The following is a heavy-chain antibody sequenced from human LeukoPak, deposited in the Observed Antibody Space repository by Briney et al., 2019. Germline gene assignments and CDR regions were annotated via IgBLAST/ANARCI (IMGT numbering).Heavy chain of an antibody. V-gene: IGHV1-46*01. CDR2: INPSGGST. J-gene: IGHJ4*02. Sequence: ASVKVSCKASGYTFTSYVINWVRQATGQGLEWMGIINPSGGSTSYAQKFQGRVTMTTDMSTSTVYMELSSLRSEDTAVYYCAREGDRGYSYGTFDYWGQGTLVTVPS. CDR3: AREGDRGYSYGTFDY. D-gene: IGHD5-18*01. CDR1: GYTFTSYV.